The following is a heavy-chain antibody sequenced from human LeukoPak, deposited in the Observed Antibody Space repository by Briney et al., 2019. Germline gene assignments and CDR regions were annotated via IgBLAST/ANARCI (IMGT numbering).Heavy chain of an antibody. CDR3: ARPGIAARFPFDAFDI. CDR1: GGSISSSSYY. V-gene: IGHV4-39*01. J-gene: IGHJ3*02. CDR2: IYYSGST. D-gene: IGHD6-6*01. Sequence: SETLSLTCTASGGSISSSSYYWGWIRQPPGKGLEWIGSIYYSGSTYYNPSLKGRVTISVDTSKNQFSLKLSSVTATDTAVYYCARPGIAARFPFDAFDIWGQGTMVTVAS.